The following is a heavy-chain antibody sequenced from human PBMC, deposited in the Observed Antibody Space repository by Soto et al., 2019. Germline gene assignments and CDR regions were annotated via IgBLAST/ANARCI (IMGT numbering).Heavy chain of an antibody. D-gene: IGHD3-22*01. CDR1: GGTFSRCA. Sequence: SVKVSCKASGGTFSRCAINWVRQAPGQGLEWMGGITPMFGKPNYAQKFQGRVTITADESTSTGYLELRSLRSDDTAVYYCARDGAVYDSSGYYFLYWGQGTLGTVS. CDR2: ITPMFGKP. CDR3: ARDGAVYDSSGYYFLY. J-gene: IGHJ4*02. V-gene: IGHV1-69*13.